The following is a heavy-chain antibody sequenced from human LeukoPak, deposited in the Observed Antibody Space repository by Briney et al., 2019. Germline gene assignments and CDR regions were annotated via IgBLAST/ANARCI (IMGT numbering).Heavy chain of an antibody. Sequence: GASVAVSCKASGGTFSRYVISGVRQAPGQGLEWMGGIIPIFGTANYAQKFQGRVTITADESTSTAYIELSSLRSEDTAVYYCARSTEAFDIWGQGTMVTVS. CDR1: GGTFSRYV. V-gene: IGHV1-69*01. CDR2: IIPIFGTA. J-gene: IGHJ3*02. CDR3: ARSTEAFDI. D-gene: IGHD4-17*01.